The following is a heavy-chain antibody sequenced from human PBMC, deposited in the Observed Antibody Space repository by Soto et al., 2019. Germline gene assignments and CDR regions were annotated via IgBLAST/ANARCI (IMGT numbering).Heavy chain of an antibody. D-gene: IGHD6-19*01. CDR1: GFTFRNYD. J-gene: IGHJ4*02. Sequence: QVQLVESGGGVGQPGRSLRLSCAASGFTFRNYDMHWVRQAPGKGLEWVAVISHDGSNIYYADSVKGRFTISRDNSKDTLNLQLNSLRVEDTAVYHCARDGSGWSFGYWGQGTLVTVSS. CDR2: ISHDGSNI. V-gene: IGHV3-30*03. CDR3: ARDGSGWSFGY.